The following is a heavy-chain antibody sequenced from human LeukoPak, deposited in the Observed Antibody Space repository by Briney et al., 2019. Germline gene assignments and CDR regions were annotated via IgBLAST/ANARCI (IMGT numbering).Heavy chain of an antibody. CDR1: GGTFSSYA. D-gene: IGHD3-10*01. CDR3: ASSYYGSGSYYNNRRHIRWFDP. Sequence: GPSVKVSCKASGGTFSSYAISWVRQAPGHGLEWMGGIIPIFGTANYAQTFQGRVTITADESTSTAYMELSSLRSEDTAVYYCASSYYGSGSYYNNRRHIRWFDPWGQGTLVTVSS. CDR2: IIPIFGTA. V-gene: IGHV1-69*13. J-gene: IGHJ5*02.